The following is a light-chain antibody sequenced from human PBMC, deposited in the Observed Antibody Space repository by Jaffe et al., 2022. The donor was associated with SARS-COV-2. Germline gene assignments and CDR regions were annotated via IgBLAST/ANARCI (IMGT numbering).Light chain of an antibody. Sequence: QSALTQPPSASGSPGQSVTISCTGTTSDVGAYNSVAWYQQHPDKAPKLIIYEVNKRPSGVPDRFSGSKSGNTASLTVSGLQAEDEADYYCSSYAGSSSFAVFGTGTMVTVL. CDR2: EVN. V-gene: IGLV2-8*01. CDR1: TSDVGAYNS. CDR3: SSYAGSSSFAV. J-gene: IGLJ1*01.